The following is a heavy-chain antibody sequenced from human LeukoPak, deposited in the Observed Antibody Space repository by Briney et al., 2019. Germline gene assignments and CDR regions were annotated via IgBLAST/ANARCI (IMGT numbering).Heavy chain of an antibody. J-gene: IGHJ4*02. CDR1: GFTFTSYW. CDR3: ATNPWQCDY. V-gene: IGHV3-7*01. Sequence: GGSLRLSCAASGFTFTSYWMTWVRQPPGKGLEWVATIKEDGSVKYYVDSVKGRFTISRDNAENSLYLQMNSLRADDTAVYYCATNPWQCDYWGQGTLVTVSS. CDR2: IKEDGSVK.